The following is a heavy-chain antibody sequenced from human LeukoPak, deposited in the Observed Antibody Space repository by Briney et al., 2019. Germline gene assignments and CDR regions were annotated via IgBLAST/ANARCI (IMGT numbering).Heavy chain of an antibody. V-gene: IGHV5-51*01. Sequence: GASLKISSXGSGSRFTSFWIGWGRRTPGKGLEWMGIIYPGDSDTRYSPSFQGQVTISADKSISTAYLQWSSVKASDTAMYYCARLGVGAVPFDYGGQGTLVTVS. J-gene: IGHJ4*02. D-gene: IGHD1-26*01. CDR1: GSRFTSFW. CDR3: ARLGVGAVPFDY. CDR2: IYPGDSDT.